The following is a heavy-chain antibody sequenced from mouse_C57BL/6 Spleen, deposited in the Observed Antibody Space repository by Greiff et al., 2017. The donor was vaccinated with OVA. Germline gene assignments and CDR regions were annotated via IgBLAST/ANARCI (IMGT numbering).Heavy chain of an antibody. CDR2: IPPNSGST. CDR3: AAYSNYGGGAMDY. Sequence: VQLQQPGAELVKPGASVTLSCKASGYTFTSYWMHWVKQRPGQGLEWIGMIPPNSGSTNYNEKFKSKATLTVDKSSSTAYMQLSSLTSEDSAVYYCAAYSNYGGGAMDYWGQGTSVTVSS. J-gene: IGHJ4*01. V-gene: IGHV1-64*01. D-gene: IGHD2-5*01. CDR1: GYTFTSYW.